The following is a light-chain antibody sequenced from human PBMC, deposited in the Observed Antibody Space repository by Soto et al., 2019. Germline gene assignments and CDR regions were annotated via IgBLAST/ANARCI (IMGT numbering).Light chain of an antibody. CDR1: SGHSTYA. J-gene: IGLJ3*02. V-gene: IGLV4-69*01. Sequence: QAVLTQSPSASASLGASVKLTCTLSSGHSTYAIAWHQRQPETGPRYLMKLNSDGSHSKGDAIPDRFSGSSSGAERYLTISSLQSEDEADYYCQTWGTGIRVFGGGTQLTVL. CDR3: QTWGTGIRV. CDR2: LNSDGSH.